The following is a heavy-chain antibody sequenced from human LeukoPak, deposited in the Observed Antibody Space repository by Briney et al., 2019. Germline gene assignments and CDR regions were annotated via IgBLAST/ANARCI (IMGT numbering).Heavy chain of an antibody. Sequence: GGSLRLSCVASGFTFSSYGMSWVRQAPGKGLEWVSGFGGGGGPTYYADSVKGRFTISRDNSLYLQMNSLRADDTAVYYCAKDRRRLANFAYGGQGPLVTVSS. V-gene: IGHV3-23*01. CDR2: FGGGGGPT. D-gene: IGHD6-19*01. CDR3: AKDRRRLANFAY. J-gene: IGHJ4*02. CDR1: GFTFSSYG.